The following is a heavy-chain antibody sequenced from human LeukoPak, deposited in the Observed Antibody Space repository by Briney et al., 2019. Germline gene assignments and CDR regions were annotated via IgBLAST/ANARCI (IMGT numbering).Heavy chain of an antibody. J-gene: IGHJ3*02. V-gene: IGHV1-3*01. CDR1: GYTFSNYA. D-gene: IGHD3-16*02. CDR2: INAGDGDT. CDR3: ARESYGGYQFDI. Sequence: ASVKVSCKASGYTFSNYAVHWVRQAPGQRLEWMGRINAGDGDTNYSQKFQGRVTITRDTSARTAHMELSSLRSKDTALYYCARESYGGYQFDIWGQGTVVTVSS.